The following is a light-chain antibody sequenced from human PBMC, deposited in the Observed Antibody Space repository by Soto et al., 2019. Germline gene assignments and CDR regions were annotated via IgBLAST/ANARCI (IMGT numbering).Light chain of an antibody. CDR3: QHYDTFPNT. V-gene: IGKV1-5*01. J-gene: IGKJ2*01. CDR1: QSIDNW. CDR2: DAS. Sequence: DIQMTQSPSFVSASVGDRVTITCRASQSIDNWLAWYQQKPGKAPKLLIYDASTLESGVSSGFSGSGSGTEFTLTISSLRPDDFATYYCQHYDTFPNTFGQGTKLEIK.